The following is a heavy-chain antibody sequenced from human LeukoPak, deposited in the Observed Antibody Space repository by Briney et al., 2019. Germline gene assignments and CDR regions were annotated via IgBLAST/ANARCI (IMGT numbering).Heavy chain of an antibody. V-gene: IGHV3-23*01. D-gene: IGHD3-9*01. Sequence: GGSLRLSCAASGFTFSDYYMSWIRQAPGKGLEWVSAISGSGGSTYYADSVKGRFTISRDNSKNTLYLRMNSLRAEDTAVYYCATLKVGPTGYHKNNWFDPWGQGTLVTVSS. CDR1: GFTFSDYY. J-gene: IGHJ5*02. CDR2: ISGSGGST. CDR3: ATLKVGPTGYHKNNWFDP.